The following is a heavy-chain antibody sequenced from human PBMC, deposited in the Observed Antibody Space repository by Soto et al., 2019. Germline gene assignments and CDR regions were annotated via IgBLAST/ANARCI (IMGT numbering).Heavy chain of an antibody. CDR3: ARECISTSCSRTYYYGMDV. V-gene: IGHV1-69*13. CDR1: GGTFSSYA. Sequence: SVKVSCKASGGTFSSYAISWVRQAPGQGLEWMGGIIPIFGTANYAQKFQGRVTITADESTSTAYMELSSLRSEDTAVYYCARECISTSCSRTYYYGMDVWGQGTTVTAP. D-gene: IGHD2-2*01. J-gene: IGHJ6*02. CDR2: IIPIFGTA.